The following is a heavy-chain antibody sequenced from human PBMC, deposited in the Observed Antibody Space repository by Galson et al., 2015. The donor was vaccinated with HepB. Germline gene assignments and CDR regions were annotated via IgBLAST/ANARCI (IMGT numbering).Heavy chain of an antibody. CDR3: SRDSRLELQLNNYYSYGMDV. CDR1: GYDFNKYG. V-gene: IGHV1-18*01. Sequence: SVKVSCKASGYDFNKYGLSWVRQAPGQGLEWMGWVSGYDGSTNYAPKFQGRATMTTPTSTGTNFMDMRSLRSGDTAVYFCSRDSRLELQLNNYYSYGMDVWGQVTAVVVS. CDR2: VSGYDGST. J-gene: IGHJ6*02. D-gene: IGHD1-7*01.